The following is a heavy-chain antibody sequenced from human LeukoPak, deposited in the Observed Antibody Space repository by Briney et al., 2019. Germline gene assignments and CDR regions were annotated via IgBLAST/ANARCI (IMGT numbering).Heavy chain of an antibody. CDR2: VSYDGSNK. CDR3: AKDHSSSTGYFQH. CDR1: GFTFSSYG. D-gene: IGHD6-13*01. V-gene: IGHV3-30*18. Sequence: GGSLRLSCAASGFTFSSYGMHWVRQAPGKGLEWVAVVSYDGSNKYYADSVKGRFTISRDNSKNTLYLQMNSLRAEDTAVYYCAKDHSSSTGYFQHWGQGTLVTVS. J-gene: IGHJ1*01.